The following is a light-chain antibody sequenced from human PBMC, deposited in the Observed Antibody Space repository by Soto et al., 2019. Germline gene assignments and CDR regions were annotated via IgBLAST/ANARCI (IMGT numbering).Light chain of an antibody. J-gene: IGLJ2*01. V-gene: IGLV1-47*01. CDR3: AAWDDTLNGLV. CDR2: RAS. CDR1: SSNIGSNY. Sequence: QSVLTQPPSASGTPGQRVTISCSGSSSNIGSNYVYWYQQVPGTAPRLLMYRASQRPSGVPDRFSGSKSGTSASLAISGLRSEDEADYYCAAWDDTLNGLVFGGGPTLTVL.